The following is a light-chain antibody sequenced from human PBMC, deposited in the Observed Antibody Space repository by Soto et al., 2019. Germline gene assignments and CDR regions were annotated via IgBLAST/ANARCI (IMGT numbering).Light chain of an antibody. Sequence: EVMMTQSPATLSVSPGERATLSCRASQSVSRNLAWYQQKPGQAPRLLIYGASARATGIPARFSGSGSGTEFALTISSLQPEDFAVYYCQQYNNWPRTFGQGTKVDIK. CDR2: GAS. CDR3: QQYNNWPRT. J-gene: IGKJ1*01. CDR1: QSVSRN. V-gene: IGKV3-15*01.